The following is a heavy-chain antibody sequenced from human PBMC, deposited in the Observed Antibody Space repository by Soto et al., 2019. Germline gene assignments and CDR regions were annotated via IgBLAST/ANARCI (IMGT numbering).Heavy chain of an antibody. J-gene: IGHJ4*02. CDR2: ISAYNGNT. CDR1: GYTFTSYG. Sequence: GASVKVSCKASGYTFTSYGISWVRQAPGQGLEWMGWISAYNGNTNYAQKLQGRVTMTTDTSTSTAYMELRSLRSDDTAVYYCARDIDVERYCNEISDYWGQGTLVTVSS. CDR3: ARDIDVERYCNEISDY. D-gene: IGHD1-1*01. V-gene: IGHV1-18*01.